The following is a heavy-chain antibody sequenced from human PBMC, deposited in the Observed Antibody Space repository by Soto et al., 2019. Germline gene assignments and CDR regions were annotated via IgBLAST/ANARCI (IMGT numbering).Heavy chain of an antibody. CDR1: GYTFTSYY. CDR2: INPSGGST. CDR3: AREGSTTPLGWFDP. J-gene: IGHJ5*02. D-gene: IGHD2-2*01. Sequence: ASVKVSCTASGYTFTSYYMHWVRQAPGQGLEWMGIINPSGGSTSYAQKFQGRVTMTRDTSTSTVYMELSSLRSEDTAVYYCAREGSTTPLGWFDPWGQGTLVTAPQ. V-gene: IGHV1-46*01.